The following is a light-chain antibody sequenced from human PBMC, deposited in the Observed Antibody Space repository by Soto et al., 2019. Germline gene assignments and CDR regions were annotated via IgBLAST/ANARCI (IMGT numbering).Light chain of an antibody. J-gene: IGKJ4*01. CDR2: GAS. CDR1: QNVRVTY. CDR3: RHYGVSPPLT. V-gene: IGKV3-20*01. Sequence: EIVLTQSPGILSLSPGKRATLSCRASQNVRVTYFAWYQQRSGQAPRLLIYGASNRATGIPDRFSGSWSGTDCTLTINRLEHEDFAVYYCRHYGVSPPLTVGGGTKLEIK.